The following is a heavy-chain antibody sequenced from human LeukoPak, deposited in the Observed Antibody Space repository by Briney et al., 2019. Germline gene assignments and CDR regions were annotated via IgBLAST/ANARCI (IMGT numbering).Heavy chain of an antibody. D-gene: IGHD3-10*01. CDR2: IYPGDSHI. J-gene: IGHJ3*02. CDR3: ARAPPGDYYGSGSYAFDN. V-gene: IGHV5-51*01. Sequence: GESLKISCKGSGYSFTSYWIGWVRQMPGKGLEWMGIIYPGDSHIRYSPSFQGQVTISADKSTNTAYLQWNSLKASDTAMYYCARAPPGDYYGSGSYAFDNWGQGTMVTVSS. CDR1: GYSFTSYW.